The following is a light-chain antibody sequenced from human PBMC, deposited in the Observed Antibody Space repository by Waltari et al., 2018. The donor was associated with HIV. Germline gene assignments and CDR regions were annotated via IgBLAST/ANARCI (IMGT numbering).Light chain of an antibody. V-gene: IGKV3-11*01. J-gene: IGKJ4*01. CDR3: QQRTKWPT. CDR1: QSVFTY. Sequence: EIVLTQSPATLSLSPGERATPSCRASQSVFTYLAWYQQKPGQAPRLLIYDASNRATGIPARFSASGSGTDFTLTISSLEPEDFAVYFCQQRTKWPTFGGGTKVEIK. CDR2: DAS.